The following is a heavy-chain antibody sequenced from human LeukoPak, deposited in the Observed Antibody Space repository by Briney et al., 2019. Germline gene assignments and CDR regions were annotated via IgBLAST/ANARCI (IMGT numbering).Heavy chain of an antibody. D-gene: IGHD2-21*02. Sequence: GGSLRLSCAASGFKFSSYAMSWVRQAPGKGLEWVSAISGSGGSTYYADSVKGRFTISRDNSKNTLYLQMNSLRAEDTAVYYCAKDRHIVVVTAGGMDVWGQGTTVTVSS. V-gene: IGHV3-23*01. CDR1: GFKFSSYA. CDR2: ISGSGGST. CDR3: AKDRHIVVVTAGGMDV. J-gene: IGHJ6*02.